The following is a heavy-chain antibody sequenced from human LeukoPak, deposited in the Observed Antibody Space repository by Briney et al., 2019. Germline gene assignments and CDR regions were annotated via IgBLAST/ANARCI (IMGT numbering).Heavy chain of an antibody. D-gene: IGHD3-10*01. CDR1: GYTFTSYD. J-gene: IGHJ4*02. Sequence: ASVKVSCKASGYTFTSYDINWVRQATGQGLEWMGWMNPNRGNTGYAQKFQGRVTMTRNTSISTAYMELSSLRSEDTAVYYCARGTYYGSGSYSHFDYWGQGTLVTVSS. CDR3: ARGTYYGSGSYSHFDY. CDR2: MNPNRGNT. V-gene: IGHV1-8*01.